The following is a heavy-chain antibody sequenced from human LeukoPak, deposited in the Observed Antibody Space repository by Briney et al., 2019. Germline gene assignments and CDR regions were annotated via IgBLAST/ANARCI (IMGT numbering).Heavy chain of an antibody. V-gene: IGHV1-69*04. CDR3: AREVNYYGSGSYPSDY. D-gene: IGHD3-10*01. CDR1: GGTFSSYA. CDR2: IIPILGIA. J-gene: IGHJ4*02. Sequence: SVKVSCKASGGTFSSYAISWVRQAPGQGLEWMGRIIPILGIANYAQKFQGRVTITADKSTSTAYMELSSLRSEDTAVYYCAREVNYYGSGSYPSDYWGQGTLVTVSS.